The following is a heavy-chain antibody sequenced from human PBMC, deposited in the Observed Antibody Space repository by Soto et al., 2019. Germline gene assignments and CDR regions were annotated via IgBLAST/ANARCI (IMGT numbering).Heavy chain of an antibody. CDR2: ISYDGSNK. CDR1: VFTFSSYG. D-gene: IGHD4-4*01. V-gene: IGHV3-30*18. CDR3: AKSNIYYYYYMDV. J-gene: IGHJ6*03. Sequence: GGSLRLSCAASVFTFSSYGMHWVRQAPGKGLEWVAVISYDGSNKYYADSVKGRFTISRDNSKNTLYLQMNSLRAEDTAVYYCAKSNIYYYYYMDVWGKGTTVTVSS.